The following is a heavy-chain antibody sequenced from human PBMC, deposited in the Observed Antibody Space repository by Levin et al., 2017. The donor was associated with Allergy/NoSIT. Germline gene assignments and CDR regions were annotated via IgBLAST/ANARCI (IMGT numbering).Heavy chain of an antibody. V-gene: IGHV2-5*02. J-gene: IGHJ4*02. CDR2: IYWDDDK. CDR3: TRSSGDDVALGKFDY. Sequence: ESGPTLVKPTQTLTLTCTFSGFSLSSSGVGVGWIRQPPGKALEWLAFIYWDDDKRYSPSLKSRLTITKDTSKNHVVLTVTNMDPVDTATYYCTRSSGDDVALGKFDYWGQGTLVTVSS. CDR1: GFSLSSSGVG. D-gene: IGHD2-21*01.